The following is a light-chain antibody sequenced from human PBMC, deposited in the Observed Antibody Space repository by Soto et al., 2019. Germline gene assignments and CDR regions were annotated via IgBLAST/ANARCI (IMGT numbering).Light chain of an antibody. Sequence: EVVLTQSPATLSVSPGEGASLSCRASQNVGTSLAWYQQKSGQAPRLLIYGASTRAAGVPARFSGSASGTEYTLTITSLQSEDFAIYYCQQYTNWPPFTFGQGTRLEIK. CDR3: QQYTNWPPFT. J-gene: IGKJ2*01. CDR1: QNVGTS. CDR2: GAS. V-gene: IGKV3-15*01.